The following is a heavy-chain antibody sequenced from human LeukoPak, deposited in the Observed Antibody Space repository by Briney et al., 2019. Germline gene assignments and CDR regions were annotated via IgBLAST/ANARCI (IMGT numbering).Heavy chain of an antibody. CDR2: INPTDGST. J-gene: IGHJ4*02. CDR1: GYTFTNYY. CDR3: ARRGWYSGDNPIFDY. D-gene: IGHD1-26*01. V-gene: IGHV1-46*01. Sequence: ASVKVSCKAPGYTFTNYYMHWVRQAPGQGLEWMGIINPTDGSTTYAQKFQGRVTMTRDTPTGTVYMELYSLRSEDTAVYYCARRGWYSGDNPIFDYWGQGTLVTVSS.